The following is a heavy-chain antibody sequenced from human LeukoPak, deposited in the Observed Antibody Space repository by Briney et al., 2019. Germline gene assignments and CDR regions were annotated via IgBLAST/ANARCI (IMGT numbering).Heavy chain of an antibody. V-gene: IGHV3-30-3*01. J-gene: IGHJ3*02. D-gene: IGHD4-23*01. CDR1: GFTLSSYA. CDR3: ARVRSVGGNPHAFNI. CDR2: ISYDGSNK. Sequence: LAGGSLRLSCAASGFTLSSYAMHWVRQAPGKGLEWVAVISYDGSNKYYADSVKGRFTISRDNSKNTLYLQMNSLRAEDTALYYCARVRSVGGNPHAFNIWGQGTMVTVSS.